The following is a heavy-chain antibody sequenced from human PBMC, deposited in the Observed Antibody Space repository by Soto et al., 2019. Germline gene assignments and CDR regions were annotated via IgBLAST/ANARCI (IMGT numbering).Heavy chain of an antibody. V-gene: IGHV3-30-3*01. CDR1: GFTSSSYV. D-gene: IGHD3-3*01. J-gene: IGHJ4*02. Sequence: QVQLVESGGGVVQPGRSLRLSCEGSGFTSSSYVMHWVRQAPGKGLEWVALISFDGSKKNYADSVKGRVTISRENSKNMMYLQMNCRRTDDTAVYYGAIGVFSYAGSSSYCSAYWGQGTPVTVSS. CDR3: AIGVFSYAGSSSYCSAY. CDR2: ISFDGSKK.